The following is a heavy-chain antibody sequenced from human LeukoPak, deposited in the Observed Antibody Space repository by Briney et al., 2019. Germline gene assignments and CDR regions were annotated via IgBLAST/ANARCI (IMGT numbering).Heavy chain of an antibody. V-gene: IGHV3-23*01. J-gene: IGHJ4*02. D-gene: IGHD2-8*01. CDR2: ISGSDGST. Sequence: PGGSLRLSCAASGFTFSSNAMSWVRQAPGKGLEWVSAISGSDGSTYYADSVKGRFTIYRDNYKNTLFLQRNSLRAEETAVYYCAKAQAGMVDYWGQGTLVTVSS. CDR1: GFTFSSNA. CDR3: AKAQAGMVDY.